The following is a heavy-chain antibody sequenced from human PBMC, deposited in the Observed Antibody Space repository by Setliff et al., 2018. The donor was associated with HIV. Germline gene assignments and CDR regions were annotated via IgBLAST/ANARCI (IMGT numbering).Heavy chain of an antibody. CDR2: IRDDGIINGAK. CDR3: VRDRDWAFDY. Sequence: PGGSLRLSCAASGFPFSIYGILWFRQAPGKGLEWVAFIRDDGIINGAKHYADSMEGRLTISRDDAKNSLYLQMDSLRAEDTAVYYCVRDRDWAFDYWGQGILVTVSS. CDR1: GFPFSIYG. V-gene: IGHV3-30*02. J-gene: IGHJ4*02. D-gene: IGHD3-9*01.